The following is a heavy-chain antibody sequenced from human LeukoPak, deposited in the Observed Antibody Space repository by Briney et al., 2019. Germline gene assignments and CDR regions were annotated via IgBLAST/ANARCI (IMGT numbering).Heavy chain of an antibody. CDR1: GGSISSYY. J-gene: IGHJ4*02. D-gene: IGHD4-23*01. Sequence: KPSETLSLTCTVSGGSISSYYWSWIRQPTGQGLECLGYIYYSGRTDYNPSLKCRVTISVDTSKSQFSLELSSVTAADTAVYYCARVGPGGNSNYWGQGTLVTVSS. CDR2: IYYSGRT. V-gene: IGHV4-59*01. CDR3: ARVGPGGNSNY.